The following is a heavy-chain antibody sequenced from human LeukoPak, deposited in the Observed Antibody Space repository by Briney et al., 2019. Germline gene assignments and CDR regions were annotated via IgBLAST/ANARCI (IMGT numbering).Heavy chain of an antibody. CDR3: AKDTGYDSSGYYYVDY. CDR1: GGSISSNSYY. V-gene: IGHV4-39*07. J-gene: IGHJ4*02. CDR2: IYYSGST. D-gene: IGHD3-22*01. Sequence: PSETLSLTCTVSGGSISSNSYYWGWIRQPPGKGLEWIGSIYYSGSTYYNPSLKSRVTISVDTSKNQFSLKLSSVTAADTAVYYCAKDTGYDSSGYYYVDYWGQGTLVTVSS.